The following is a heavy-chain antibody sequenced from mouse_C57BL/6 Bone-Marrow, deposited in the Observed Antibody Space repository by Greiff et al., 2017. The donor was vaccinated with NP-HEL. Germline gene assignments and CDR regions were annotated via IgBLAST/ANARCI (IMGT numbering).Heavy chain of an antibody. J-gene: IGHJ2*01. D-gene: IGHD3-2*02. CDR1: GYTFTDYY. CDR3: ARAAQATGY. Sequence: EVKLQESGPVLVKPGASVKMSCKASGYTFTDYYMHWVKQSHGKSLEWIGVINPYNGGTSYNQKFKGKATLTVDKSSSTAYMELNSLTSEDSAVYYCARAAQATGYWGQGTTLTVSS. V-gene: IGHV1-19*01. CDR2: INPYNGGT.